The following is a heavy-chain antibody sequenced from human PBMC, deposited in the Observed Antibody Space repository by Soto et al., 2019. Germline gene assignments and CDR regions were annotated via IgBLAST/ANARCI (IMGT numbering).Heavy chain of an antibody. CDR1: GYTFTSYA. CDR3: ARDGVEMATLSYYYYGMDV. CDR2: INAGNGNT. D-gene: IGHD5-12*01. V-gene: IGHV1-3*01. J-gene: IGHJ6*02. Sequence: ASVKVSCKASGYTFTSYAMHWVRQAPGQRLEWMGWINAGNGNTKYSQKFQGRVTITRDTSTSTVYMELSSLRSEDTAVYYCARDGVEMATLSYYYYGMDVWGQGTTVTVSS.